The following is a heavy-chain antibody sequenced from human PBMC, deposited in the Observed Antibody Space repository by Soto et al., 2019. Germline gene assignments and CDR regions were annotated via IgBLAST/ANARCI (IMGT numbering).Heavy chain of an antibody. CDR3: ASGLYDILTGYSHNWFDP. J-gene: IGHJ5*02. CDR1: GYTFTSYD. CDR2: MNPNSGNT. D-gene: IGHD3-9*01. V-gene: IGHV1-8*01. Sequence: QVQLVQSGAEVKKPGASVKVSCKASGYTFTSYDINWVRQATGQGLEWMGWMNPNSGNTGYAQKFQGRVTMTRNTSISTAYMELSSLRSEDTAVYYCASGLYDILTGYSHNWFDPWGQGTLVTVYS.